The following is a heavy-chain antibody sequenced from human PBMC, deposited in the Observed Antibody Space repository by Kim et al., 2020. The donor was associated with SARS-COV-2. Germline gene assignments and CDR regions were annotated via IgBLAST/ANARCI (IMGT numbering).Heavy chain of an antibody. J-gene: IGHJ2*01. CDR3: ARDGGSEMARNYWYFDL. CDR1: GFTFSTYE. V-gene: IGHV3-48*03. CDR2: MSTSGRTI. Sequence: GGSLRLSCVVSGFTFSTYEMNWVRQAPGKGLEWISYMSTSGRTIYYADSVKGRFTISRDNAKNSLYLQMNSLRADDTAVYYCARDGGSEMARNYWYFDLWGRGTLVSVSS. D-gene: IGHD3-16*01.